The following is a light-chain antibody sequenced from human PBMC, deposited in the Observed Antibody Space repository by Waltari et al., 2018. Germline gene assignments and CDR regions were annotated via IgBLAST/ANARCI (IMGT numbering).Light chain of an antibody. Sequence: QAVVTQEPSLTVSPGGTVTHTCGSSTGVVTRVRYPTWFQQKPGQAPKPLIYDTSNKHSWTPARFSGSLVGGKAAMTLSGAQPEDEADYYCLLSYSGGRRVFGGGTKLTVL. V-gene: IGLV7-46*01. CDR1: TGVVTRVRY. J-gene: IGLJ3*02. CDR2: DTS. CDR3: LLSYSGGRRV.